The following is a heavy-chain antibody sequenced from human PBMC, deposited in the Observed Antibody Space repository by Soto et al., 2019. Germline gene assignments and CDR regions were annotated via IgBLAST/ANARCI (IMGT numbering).Heavy chain of an antibody. V-gene: IGHV3-43D*04. D-gene: IGHD1-26*01. J-gene: IGHJ4*02. CDR3: AKAKFYFDSSPCDS. CDR1: GFTFEDYA. CDR2: INADGSDR. Sequence: GSLRLSCSTSGFTFEDYAVHCVRQSSRKGLEWVSFINADGSDRYYADSVNGRFTISIDNTKGSFYLQMDRLRLEDTAIYYCAKAKFYFDSSPCDSWGQGTLVTVSS.